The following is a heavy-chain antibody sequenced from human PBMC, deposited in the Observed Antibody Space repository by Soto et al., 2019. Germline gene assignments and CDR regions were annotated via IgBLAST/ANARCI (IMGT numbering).Heavy chain of an antibody. CDR3: VSWAGSSY. J-gene: IGHJ4*02. V-gene: IGHV3-7*05. CDR2: MNQHGSEK. CDR1: GFTFNTSW. Sequence: EVQLVESGGGLVQPGGSLRLSCAASGFTFNTSWMSWVRRAPGKGREWVAHMNQHGSEKYYVDSVKGRFTISGDDAKNSLYLQMNSLGAEDTAVYYCVSWAGSSYWGQGTLVTVSS. D-gene: IGHD3-10*01.